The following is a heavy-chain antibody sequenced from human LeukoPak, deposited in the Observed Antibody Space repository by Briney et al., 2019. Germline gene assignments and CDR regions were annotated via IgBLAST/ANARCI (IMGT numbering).Heavy chain of an antibody. CDR2: VNPHSGGT. CDR3: ARVSVGIAAAGDPLSYYGMDV. Sequence: ASVKVSCKASGYSFIDYYIHWVRQAPGQGLEWMGWVNPHSGGTKFAQKFQGRVTMTRDTSINTAYMEVSSLRSDDTAVYYCARVSVGIAAAGDPLSYYGMDVWGQGTTVTVSS. CDR1: GYSFIDYY. D-gene: IGHD6-13*01. V-gene: IGHV1-2*02. J-gene: IGHJ6*02.